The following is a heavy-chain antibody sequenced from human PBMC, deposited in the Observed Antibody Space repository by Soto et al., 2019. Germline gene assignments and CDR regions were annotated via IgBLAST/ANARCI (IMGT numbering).Heavy chain of an antibody. V-gene: IGHV4-61*01. D-gene: IGHD6-13*01. CDR2: VYFTGTT. Sequence: PSETLSLTCTVSGGSVSNGMYYWSWIRQPPGKGLEWIGNVYFTGTTIYNPSLKSRVTMSVDASKNQFSLRLTSMTAADTAVYYCVASLAASGLNWLDPWGRGTLVTVSS. CDR1: GGSVSNGMYY. CDR3: VASLAASGLNWLDP. J-gene: IGHJ5*02.